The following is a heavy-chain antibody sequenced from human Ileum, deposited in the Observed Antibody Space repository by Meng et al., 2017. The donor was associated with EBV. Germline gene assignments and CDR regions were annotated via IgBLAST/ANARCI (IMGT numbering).Heavy chain of an antibody. CDR3: ARVEVGITSGDY. Sequence: QAQLVQSGGSVKKPGXSVKVPCKASGYTFTNYGNTWVRQAPGQGLEWMGWSSAYNGNTNYAQTLQGRLTMTTDTSTSTAYMELRSLRSDDTAVYYCARVEVGITSGDYWGQGTLVTVSS. D-gene: IGHD1-26*01. CDR2: SSAYNGNT. V-gene: IGHV1-18*01. J-gene: IGHJ4*02. CDR1: GYTFTNYG.